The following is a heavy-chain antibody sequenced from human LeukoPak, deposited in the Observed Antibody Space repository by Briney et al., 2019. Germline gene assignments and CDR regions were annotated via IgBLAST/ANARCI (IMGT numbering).Heavy chain of an antibody. CDR3: ARVAGSYSVYYFDY. D-gene: IGHD3-10*01. J-gene: IGHJ4*02. CDR2: IYYSGST. Sequence: SQTLSLTCTVSGGSISSGGYYWSWIRQHPEKGLEWIGYIYYSGSTYYNPSLKSRVTISVDTSKNQFSLKLSSVTAADTAVYYCARVAGSYSVYYFDYWGQGTLVTVSS. V-gene: IGHV4-31*03. CDR1: GGSISSGGYY.